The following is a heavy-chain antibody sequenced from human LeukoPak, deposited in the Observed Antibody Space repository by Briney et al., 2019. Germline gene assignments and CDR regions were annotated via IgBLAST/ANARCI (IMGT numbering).Heavy chain of an antibody. CDR3: ARSMVRGADNWFDP. V-gene: IGHV3-7*01. Sequence: GGSLRLSCAASGFTFSSYWMSWVRQAPGRGLEWVANIKQDGSEKYYVDSVKGRFTISRDNAKNSLYLQMNSLRAEDTAVYYCARSMVRGADNWFDPWGQGTLVTVSS. CDR2: IKQDGSEK. J-gene: IGHJ5*02. D-gene: IGHD3-10*01. CDR1: GFTFSSYW.